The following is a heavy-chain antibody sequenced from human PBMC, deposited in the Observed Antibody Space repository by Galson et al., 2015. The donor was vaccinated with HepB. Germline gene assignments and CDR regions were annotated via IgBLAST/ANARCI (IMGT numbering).Heavy chain of an antibody. CDR1: GYTFTGFY. D-gene: IGHD3-10*01. CDR2: INPNSGDT. J-gene: IGHJ4*02. CDR3: ARDRGQRVGLDY. Sequence: SVKVSCKASGYTFTGFYIHWVRQAPGQGLEWMGRINPNSGDTNYAQKFQGRVTMTRDTSISTAYMELSRLRSDDTAVYYCARDRGQRVGLDYWGQGTLVTVSS. V-gene: IGHV1-2*06.